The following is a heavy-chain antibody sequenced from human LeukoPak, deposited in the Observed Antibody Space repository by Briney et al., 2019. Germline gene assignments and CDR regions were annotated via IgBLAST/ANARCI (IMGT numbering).Heavy chain of an antibody. J-gene: IGHJ3*02. D-gene: IGHD2-2*01. CDR2: INHSGST. CDR1: GGSFSGYY. Sequence: SETLSLTCAVYGGSFSGYYWSWIRQPPGKGLEWIGEINHSGSTNYNPSLKSRVTISVDTSKNQFSLKLSSVTAADTAVYCCASADIVVVPAAKKNYAFDIWGQGTMVTVSS. V-gene: IGHV4-34*01. CDR3: ASADIVVVPAAKKNYAFDI.